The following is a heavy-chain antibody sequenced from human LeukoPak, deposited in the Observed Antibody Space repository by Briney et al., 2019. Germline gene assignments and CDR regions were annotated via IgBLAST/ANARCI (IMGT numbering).Heavy chain of an antibody. V-gene: IGHV4-59*01. D-gene: IGHD5-24*01. CDR1: GGSMSSYY. CDR3: ARDRWLQFFDY. Sequence: SETLSLTCTVSGGSMSSYYWSWLRQPPGKGLEWIGYIYDSGRTDYNPSLKSRVTISLDTSKNQFSLKLSSVTAADTAVYYCARDRWLQFFDYWGQGTLVTVSS. CDR2: IYDSGRT. J-gene: IGHJ4*02.